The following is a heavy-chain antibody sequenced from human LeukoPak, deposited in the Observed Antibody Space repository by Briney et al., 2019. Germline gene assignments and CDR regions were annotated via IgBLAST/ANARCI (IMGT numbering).Heavy chain of an antibody. J-gene: IGHJ4*02. D-gene: IGHD2-15*01. CDR2: IKQDGSEK. CDR3: SGDVAAIRY. V-gene: IGHV3-7*04. CDR1: GFTFSNYW. Sequence: PGGSLRLSCAVSGFTFSNYWMSWVRQAPGKGLEWVANIKQDGSEKYYVDSVKGRFTISRDNAKNPLDLQMNSLRAEDTAVYYCSGDVAAIRYWGQGTLVTVSS.